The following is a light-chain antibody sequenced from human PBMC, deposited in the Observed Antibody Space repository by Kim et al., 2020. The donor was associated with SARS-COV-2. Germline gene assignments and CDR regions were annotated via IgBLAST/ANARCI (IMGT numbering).Light chain of an antibody. CDR1: SSDVATYHY. V-gene: IGLV2-14*03. J-gene: IGLJ3*02. CDR3: SSYTTSRTLV. CDR2: DVI. Sequence: GQTITISCTGTSSDVATYHYVSWYQQHPGKAPELMIYDVIKRPSGVSNRFSGSKSGNTASLTISGLQTEDEADYYCSSYTTSRTLVFGGGTKLTVL.